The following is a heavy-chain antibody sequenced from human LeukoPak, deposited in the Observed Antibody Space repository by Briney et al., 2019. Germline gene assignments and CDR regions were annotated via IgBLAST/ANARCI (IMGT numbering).Heavy chain of an antibody. D-gene: IGHD1-26*01. CDR2: ISSRSDYI. V-gene: IGHV3-21*01. J-gene: IGHJ6*03. CDR3: ASQGRYSGSYWGGASGYYMDV. CDR1: GFTFSSYT. Sequence: GGSLRLSCAASGFTFSSYTMNWVRQAPGMGLEWVSSISSRSDYIYYADSMKGRFTISRDNAKNSLYLQMNSLRAADTAVYYCASQGRYSGSYWGGASGYYMDVWGKGTTVTVSS.